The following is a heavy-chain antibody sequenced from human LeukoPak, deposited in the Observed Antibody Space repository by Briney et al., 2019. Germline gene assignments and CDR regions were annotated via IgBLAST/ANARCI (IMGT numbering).Heavy chain of an antibody. D-gene: IGHD4-17*01. V-gene: IGHV4-38-2*02. CDR1: GYSLRNGYH. Sequence: SETLSLTCTVSGYSLRNGYHWAWFRQPPGKGLEWIGSVSQSGSTYDNPSLKSRVTISVDTSMNHFSLKLTSVTAADTAVYYCARETTRDRFMDVWGKGTTVTVSS. CDR3: ARETTRDRFMDV. J-gene: IGHJ6*03. CDR2: VSQSGST.